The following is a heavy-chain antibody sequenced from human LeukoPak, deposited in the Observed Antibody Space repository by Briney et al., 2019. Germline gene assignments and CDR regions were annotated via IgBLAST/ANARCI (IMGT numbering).Heavy chain of an antibody. CDR1: GGSFSGYY. J-gene: IGHJ4*02. CDR3: ARVKVEMATIPYYFDY. D-gene: IGHD5-24*01. V-gene: IGHV4-59*01. CDR2: IYYSGST. Sequence: PSETLSLTCAVYGGSFSGYYWSWIRQPPGKGLEWIGYIYYSGSTNYNPSLKSRVTISVDTSKNQFSLKLSSVTAADTAVYYCARVKVEMATIPYYFDYWGQGTLVTVSS.